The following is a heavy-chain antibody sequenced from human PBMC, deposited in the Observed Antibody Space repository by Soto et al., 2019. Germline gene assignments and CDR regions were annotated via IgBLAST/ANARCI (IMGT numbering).Heavy chain of an antibody. CDR3: PRSPVQTDSFDY. Sequence: QVQLVQSGAEVKKPGSSVKVSCKASGGTFSSYAISWVRQAPGQGLEWMGGIIPIFGTANYAQKFQGRVTITADESTSPAYMELSSLRSEERAVYYCPRSPVQTDSFDYWGQGTLVTVSS. CDR1: GGTFSSYA. J-gene: IGHJ4*02. CDR2: IIPIFGTA. D-gene: IGHD2-21*02. V-gene: IGHV1-69*12.